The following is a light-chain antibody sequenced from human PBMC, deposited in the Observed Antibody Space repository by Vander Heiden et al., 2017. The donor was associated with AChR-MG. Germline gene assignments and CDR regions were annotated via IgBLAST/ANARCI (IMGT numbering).Light chain of an antibody. CDR3: QAWDSSTAVV. J-gene: IGLJ2*01. CDR2: QGN. Sequence: SYELTQPPSVSVSPGQTASIICSGAKLGDKYACWYQQKPGQSPVVVIYQGNKRPSGIPKRFSGSNSGNTATLTISGTQAMDEADYYCQAWDSSTAVVFGGGTKLTVL. V-gene: IGLV3-1*01. CDR1: KLGDKY.